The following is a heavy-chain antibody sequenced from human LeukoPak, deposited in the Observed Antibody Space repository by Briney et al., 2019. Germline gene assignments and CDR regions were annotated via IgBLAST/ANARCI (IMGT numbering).Heavy chain of an antibody. J-gene: IGHJ3*02. Sequence: PSETLSLTCAVYGGSFSGYYWSWIRQPPGKGLEWIGEINHSGSTNYNPSLKSRVTISVDTSKNQFSLKLSSVTAADTAVYYCARHSSGYYYDAFDIWGQGTMVTVSS. CDR1: GGSFSGYY. CDR2: INHSGST. CDR3: ARHSSGYYYDAFDI. D-gene: IGHD3-22*01. V-gene: IGHV4-34*01.